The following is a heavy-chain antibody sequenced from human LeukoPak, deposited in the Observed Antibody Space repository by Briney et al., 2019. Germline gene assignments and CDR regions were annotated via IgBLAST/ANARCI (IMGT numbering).Heavy chain of an antibody. Sequence: ASVEVSCTVSGYNLTDVSLHWVRQAPGGGLEWLGGFDPEQGDTAYSQKLQGRFTMTEDRSSDTAYMELRSLRFEDTAVYYCARDGVVGATKRVHFQHWGQGTLVTVSS. CDR3: ARDGVVGATKRVHFQH. CDR1: GYNLTDVS. CDR2: FDPEQGDT. V-gene: IGHV1-24*01. D-gene: IGHD1-26*01. J-gene: IGHJ1*01.